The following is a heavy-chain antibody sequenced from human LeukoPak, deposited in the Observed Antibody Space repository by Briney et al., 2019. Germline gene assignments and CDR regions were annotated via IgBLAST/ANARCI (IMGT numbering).Heavy chain of an antibody. D-gene: IGHD3-3*01. V-gene: IGHV1-69*05. CDR2: IIPIFGTA. J-gene: IGHJ5*02. Sequence: SVKVSCKASGGTFNSYAISWVRQAPGQGLEWMGRIIPIFGTANYAQKFQGRVTITTDESTSTAYMELSSLRSEDTAVYYCATGYDFWSGLVGSDNWFDPWGQGTLVTVSS. CDR3: ATGYDFWSGLVGSDNWFDP. CDR1: GGTFNSYA.